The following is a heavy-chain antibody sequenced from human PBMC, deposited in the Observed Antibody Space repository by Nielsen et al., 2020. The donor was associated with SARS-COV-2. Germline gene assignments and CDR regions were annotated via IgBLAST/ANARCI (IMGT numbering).Heavy chain of an antibody. CDR3: ARRVWPYYYYMDV. V-gene: IGHV3-23*01. J-gene: IGHJ6*03. Sequence: GESLKISCAASGFMFSTYAMSWVRQAPGKGLEWVSGIIGSGGRTHYADSVEGRFTISRDNSKNTLYLQMNSLRAEDTAVYYCARRVWPYYYYMDVWGKGTTVTVSS. CDR2: IIGSGGRT. CDR1: GFMFSTYA.